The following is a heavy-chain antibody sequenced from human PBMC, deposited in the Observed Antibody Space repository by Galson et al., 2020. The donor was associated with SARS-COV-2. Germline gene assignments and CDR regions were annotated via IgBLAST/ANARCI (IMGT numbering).Heavy chain of an antibody. D-gene: IGHD5-12*01. V-gene: IGHV4-39*01. CDR2: IYYSGST. J-gene: IGHJ4*02. CDR3: ARHLRRWLQLSPYYFDY. CDR1: GGSISSSSYY. Sequence: SETLSLTCTVSGGSISSSSYYWGWIRQPPGKGLEWIGSIYYSGSTYYNPSLKSRVTISVDTSKNQFSLKLSSVTAADTAVYYCARHLRRWLQLSPYYFDYWGQGTLVTVSS.